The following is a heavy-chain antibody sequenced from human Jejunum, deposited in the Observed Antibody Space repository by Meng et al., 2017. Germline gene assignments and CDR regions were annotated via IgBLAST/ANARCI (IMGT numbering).Heavy chain of an antibody. CDR3: ARSAPEGHFYDTRSYYLTY. D-gene: IGHD3-22*01. CDR2: INPQSGDA. J-gene: IGHJ4*02. CDR1: GYTFTGYS. Sequence: ASVKVSCKASGYTFTGYSMHWVRQAPGQGLEWMGWINPQSGDANYAQKFQGRVTMTRDKTTSTAYMELSGLRSDDTAVYYCARSAPEGHFYDTRSYYLTYWGQGTLVIVSS. V-gene: IGHV1-2*02.